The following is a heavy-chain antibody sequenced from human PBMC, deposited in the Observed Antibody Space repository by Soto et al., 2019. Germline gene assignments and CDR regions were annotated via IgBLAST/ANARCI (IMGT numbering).Heavy chain of an antibody. D-gene: IGHD2-21*02. J-gene: IGHJ4*02. CDR3: ATCTGGACYPRTDS. V-gene: IGHV1-69*02. Sequence: QVHLVQSGAEVKKPGSSVKVSCKASGNSFSSYTVSWVRQAPGQGLEWMGRIIIFLDITNYAQKFQDRVTITADKSTTTAYMELSGLTSEDTAVYFCATCTGGACYPRTDSWGQGTLVAVSS. CDR2: IIIFLDIT. CDR1: GNSFSSYT.